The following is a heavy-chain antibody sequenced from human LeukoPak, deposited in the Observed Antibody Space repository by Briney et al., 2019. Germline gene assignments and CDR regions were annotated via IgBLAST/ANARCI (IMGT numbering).Heavy chain of an antibody. Sequence: GGSLRLSCAASGFTFSTYAMSWVRQAPGKGLEWVSSISGSGTNTYSADSVKGRFTISRDNSKNTLYLHMYSLRAEDTAVYYCASKELFDYWGQGTLVTVSS. CDR1: GFTFSTYA. CDR2: ISGSGTNT. D-gene: IGHD1-26*01. J-gene: IGHJ4*02. CDR3: ASKELFDY. V-gene: IGHV3-23*01.